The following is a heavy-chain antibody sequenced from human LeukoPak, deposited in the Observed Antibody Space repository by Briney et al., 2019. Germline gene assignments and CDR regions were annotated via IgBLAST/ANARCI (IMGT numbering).Heavy chain of an antibody. J-gene: IGHJ5*02. Sequence: SETLSLTCTVSGGSISSSDYYWGWIRQPPGKGLEWIASIYYSGSTYYNPSLKSRVTISKDTSKNQFSLKLNSVTAADTTVYYCARGNWNYNWFDPWGQGTLVTVSS. D-gene: IGHD1-7*01. V-gene: IGHV4-39*01. CDR2: IYYSGST. CDR3: ARGNWNYNWFDP. CDR1: GGSISSSDYY.